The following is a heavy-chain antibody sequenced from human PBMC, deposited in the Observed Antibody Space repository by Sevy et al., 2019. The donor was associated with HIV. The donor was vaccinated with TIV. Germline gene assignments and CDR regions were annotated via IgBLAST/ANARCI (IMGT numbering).Heavy chain of an antibody. CDR1: GFTFSRSA. V-gene: IGHV3-23*01. Sequence: GGSLRLSCAASGFTFSRSAMSWVRQAPGKGLEWVSTINTSGAGTYYAYSGRGQFTISRDNSKNTLYLQMNSLRAEDTAAYYCAKGDYNYNFLFDYWGQGTLVTVSS. J-gene: IGHJ4*02. CDR3: AKGDYNYNFLFDY. D-gene: IGHD1-1*01. CDR2: INTSGAGT.